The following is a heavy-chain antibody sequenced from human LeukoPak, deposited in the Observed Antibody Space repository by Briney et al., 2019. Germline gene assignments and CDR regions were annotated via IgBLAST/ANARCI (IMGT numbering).Heavy chain of an antibody. V-gene: IGHV1-2*02. CDR3: AREDVYVWGSYRYYGPFDY. J-gene: IGHJ4*02. Sequence: ASVKVSCKASGYTFTGYYMDWGRDAPGQGLEWMGWINPNSGGTNYAQKFQGRVTMTRDTSISTAYMELSRLRSDDTAVYYCAREDVYVWGSYRYYGPFDYWGQGTLVTVSS. CDR2: INPNSGGT. D-gene: IGHD3-16*02. CDR1: GYTFTGYY.